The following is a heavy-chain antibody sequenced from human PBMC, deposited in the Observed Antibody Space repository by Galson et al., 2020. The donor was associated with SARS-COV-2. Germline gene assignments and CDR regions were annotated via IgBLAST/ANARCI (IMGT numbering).Heavy chain of an antibody. CDR3: AKDFTPDYYGSGSHHPPGDY. J-gene: IGHJ4*02. CDR2: IWYDGSHE. CDR1: GFTFSTYG. Sequence: GESLKISCVASGFTFSTYGMHWVRQAPGKGLEWVAVIWYDGSHEYYADSVKGRFTISRDNSKSTLYLQMNSLRVEDTAMYYCAKDFTPDYYGSGSHHPPGDYWGQGTLVTVSS. D-gene: IGHD3-10*01. V-gene: IGHV3-33*06.